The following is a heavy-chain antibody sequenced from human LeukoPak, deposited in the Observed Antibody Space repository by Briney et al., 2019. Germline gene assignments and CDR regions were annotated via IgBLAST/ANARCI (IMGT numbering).Heavy chain of an antibody. J-gene: IGHJ4*02. CDR1: GFSFNSYA. CDR3: AKDLINTRQATMTRGGSFDY. Sequence: GGSLRLSCAASGFSFNSYAMSWVRQAPGEGLEWVSLISGSGGYTDYADSVKGRFTISRDNSRNTLYLQTSSLRAEDTAVYYCAKDLINTRQATMTRGGSFDYWGQGTLVTVSS. D-gene: IGHD4-17*01. V-gene: IGHV3-23*01. CDR2: ISGSGGYT.